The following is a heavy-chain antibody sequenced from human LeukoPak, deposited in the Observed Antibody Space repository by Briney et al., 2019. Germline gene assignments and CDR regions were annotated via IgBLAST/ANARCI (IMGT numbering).Heavy chain of an antibody. Sequence: GGSLRLSCAASGFTFSSYSMNRVRQAPGKGLEWVSSISSSSSYIYYADSVKGRFTISRDNAKNSLYLQMNSLRAEDTAVYYCARDRPYSSSWYEFDYWGQGTLVTVSS. CDR1: GFTFSSYS. D-gene: IGHD6-13*01. CDR3: ARDRPYSSSWYEFDY. V-gene: IGHV3-21*01. CDR2: ISSSSSYI. J-gene: IGHJ4*02.